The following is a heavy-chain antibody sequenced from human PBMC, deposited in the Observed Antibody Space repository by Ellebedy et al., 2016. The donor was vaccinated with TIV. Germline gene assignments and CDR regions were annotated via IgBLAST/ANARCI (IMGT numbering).Heavy chain of an antibody. CDR3: ARDLAVAGR. CDR2: ISSSGGTI. CDR1: RFTFADYP. J-gene: IGHJ4*02. D-gene: IGHD6-19*01. V-gene: IGHV3-11*01. Sequence: GESLKISCAASRFTFADYPMSWIRQAPGKGLEWVSYISSSGGTIYYADSVKGRFTISRDNSRSMLFLQMNSLRADDTALYYCARDLAVAGRWGQGTPVTVSS.